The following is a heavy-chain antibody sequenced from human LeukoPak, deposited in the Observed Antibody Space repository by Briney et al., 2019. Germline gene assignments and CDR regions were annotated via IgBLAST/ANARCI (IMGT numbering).Heavy chain of an antibody. CDR2: ISAYNGNT. CDR3: AREVPITMVRGVTIDY. J-gene: IGHJ4*02. V-gene: IGHV1-18*01. D-gene: IGHD3-10*01. CDR1: GYTFTSYG. Sequence: ASVKVSCKASGYTFTSYGISWLRQAPGQGLEWMGWISAYNGNTNYAQKLQGRVTMTTDTSTSTAYMELRSLRSDDTAVYYCAREVPITMVRGVTIDYWGQGTLVTVSS.